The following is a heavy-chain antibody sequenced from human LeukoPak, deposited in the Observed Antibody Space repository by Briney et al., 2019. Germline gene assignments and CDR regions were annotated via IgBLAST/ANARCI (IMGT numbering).Heavy chain of an antibody. CDR1: GFTLSSYW. V-gene: IGHV3-74*01. J-gene: IGHJ4*02. Sequence: GGSLRLSCAASGFTLSSYWMHWVRQAPGKGLVWVSRINSDGSSTSYADSVKGRFTISRDNAKNTLYLQMTSLRAEGTAVYYCAKGIDYTSDYWGQGTLVTVSS. D-gene: IGHD4-11*01. CDR2: INSDGSST. CDR3: AKGIDYTSDY.